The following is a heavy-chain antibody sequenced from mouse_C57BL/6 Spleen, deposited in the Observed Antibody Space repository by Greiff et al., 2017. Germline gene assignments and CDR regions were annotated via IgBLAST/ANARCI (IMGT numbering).Heavy chain of an antibody. CDR3: TRQLRLRYYAMDY. CDR2: IDPENGDT. D-gene: IGHD3-2*02. J-gene: IGHJ4*01. V-gene: IGHV14-4*01. Sequence: VQLKQSGAELVRPGASVKLSCTASGFNIKDDYMHWVKQRPEQGLEWIGWIDPENGDTEYASKFQGKATITADTSSNTAYLQLSSLTSEDTAVYYCTRQLRLRYYAMDYWGQGTSVTVSS. CDR1: GFNIKDDY.